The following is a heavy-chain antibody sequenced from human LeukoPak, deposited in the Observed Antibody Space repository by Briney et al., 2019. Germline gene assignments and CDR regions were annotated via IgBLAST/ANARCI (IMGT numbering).Heavy chain of an antibody. CDR1: GYTFTSYG. CDR3: ARDGAYCGGDCYDDGFDY. D-gene: IGHD2-21*02. V-gene: IGHV1-18*01. CDR2: ISAYNGNT. J-gene: IGHJ4*02. Sequence: ASVKVSCKASGYTFTSYGISWVRQAPGQGLEWMGWISAYNGNTNYAQKLQGRVTMTTDTSTSTAYMELRSLRSDDTAVYYCARDGAYCGGDCYDDGFDYWGQGTLVTVSS.